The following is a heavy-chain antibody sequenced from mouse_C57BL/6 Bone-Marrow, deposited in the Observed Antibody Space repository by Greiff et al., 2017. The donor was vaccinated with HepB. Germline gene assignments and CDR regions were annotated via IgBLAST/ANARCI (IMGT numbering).Heavy chain of an antibody. J-gene: IGHJ4*01. CDR2: IDPSDSET. CDR1: GYTFTSYW. Sequence: QVQLQQPGAELVRPGSSVKLSCKASGYTFTSYWMHWVKQRPIQGLEWIGNIDPSDSETHYNQKFKDKATLTVDKSSSTAYMQLSSLTSEDSAVYYCARDPFGSSYDYAMDYWGQGTSVTVSS. V-gene: IGHV1-52*01. D-gene: IGHD1-1*01. CDR3: ARDPFGSSYDYAMDY.